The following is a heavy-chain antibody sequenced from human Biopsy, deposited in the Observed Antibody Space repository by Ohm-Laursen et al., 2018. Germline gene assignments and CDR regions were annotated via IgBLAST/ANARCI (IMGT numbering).Heavy chain of an antibody. CDR2: NIPILGTG. J-gene: IGHJ1*01. V-gene: IGHV1-69*06. CDR3: ATKLTGYFHH. CDR1: GGTFSNYG. D-gene: IGHD3-9*01. Sequence: GSSVKVSCKAPGGTFSNYGVNWVRQAPGQGLEWLGGNIPILGTGNYAQKFQDRVTVAADTSTSTATMELRSLRSDDTAVNYCATKLTGYFHHWGQGILVIVSS.